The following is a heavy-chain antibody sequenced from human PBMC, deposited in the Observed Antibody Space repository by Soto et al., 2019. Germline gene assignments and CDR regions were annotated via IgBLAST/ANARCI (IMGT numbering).Heavy chain of an antibody. CDR2: ISGSGGST. Sequence: TGGSLRLSCAAFGFTFSSYAMSWVLQAPGKGLEWVSAISGSGGSTYYADSVKGRFTISRDNSKNTLYLQMNSLRAEDTAVYYCAKEYYYGSGSYYNAFDYWGQGTLVTVSS. J-gene: IGHJ4*02. CDR3: AKEYYYGSGSYYNAFDY. D-gene: IGHD3-10*01. CDR1: GFTFSSYA. V-gene: IGHV3-23*01.